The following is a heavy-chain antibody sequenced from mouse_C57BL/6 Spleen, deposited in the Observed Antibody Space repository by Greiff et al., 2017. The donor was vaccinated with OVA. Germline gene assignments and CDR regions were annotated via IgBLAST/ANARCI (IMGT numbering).Heavy chain of an antibody. CDR1: GFTFSDYG. Sequence: EVKLMESGGGLVKPGGSLTLSCAASGFTFSDYGMHWVRQAPEKGLEWVAYISSGSSTLYYADTVKGRFTISRDHAKNTLFLQMTSLRSEDTAMYDCARGPGGRAMDYWGQGTSVTVSS. CDR2: ISSGSSTL. V-gene: IGHV5-17*01. CDR3: ARGPGGRAMDY. J-gene: IGHJ4*01.